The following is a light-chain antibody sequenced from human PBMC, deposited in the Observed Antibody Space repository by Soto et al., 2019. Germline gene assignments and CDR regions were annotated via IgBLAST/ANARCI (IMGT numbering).Light chain of an antibody. Sequence: QSALTQPASMSGSPGQSITISCTGTSSDVGGYNYVSWYQQHPGKAPKLIIYEVSNRPSGVSNRFSGSKSGNTASLTISGLQAEEEADYYCSSYTSSSTGVFGGGTKLTVL. J-gene: IGLJ3*02. CDR3: SSYTSSSTGV. CDR2: EVS. CDR1: SSDVGGYNY. V-gene: IGLV2-14*01.